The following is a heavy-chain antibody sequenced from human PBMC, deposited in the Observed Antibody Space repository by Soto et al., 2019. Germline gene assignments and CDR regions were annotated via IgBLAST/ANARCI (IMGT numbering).Heavy chain of an antibody. CDR3: ARHRNYFDY. CDR1: GFTFSTYA. Sequence: EVQLLESGGGLVQPGGSLRLSCAASGFTFSTYAMNWVRQAPGKGLEWVSGISSSDGDTYYADSVKGRFTFSRDNSKKTLYLQMNSMTAEYTAVDYSARHRNYFDYWGQGTLVTVSS. CDR2: ISSSDGDT. V-gene: IGHV3-23*01. J-gene: IGHJ4*02.